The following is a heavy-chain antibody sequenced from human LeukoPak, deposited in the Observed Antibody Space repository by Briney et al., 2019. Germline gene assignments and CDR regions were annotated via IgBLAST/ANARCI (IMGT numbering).Heavy chain of an antibody. CDR2: IYDSGST. D-gene: IGHD4-11*01. CDR3: ATAAPDKLTTFDY. J-gene: IGHJ4*02. V-gene: IGHV4-59*01. CDR1: GDSLNSYY. Sequence: SETLSLTCTVSGDSLNSYYWSWIRQPPGKGLEWIGYIYDSGSTNYNPSLKSRVTISVDTSKNQFSLRLSSAAAADTAVYYCATAAPDKLTTFDYWGQGTLVTVSS.